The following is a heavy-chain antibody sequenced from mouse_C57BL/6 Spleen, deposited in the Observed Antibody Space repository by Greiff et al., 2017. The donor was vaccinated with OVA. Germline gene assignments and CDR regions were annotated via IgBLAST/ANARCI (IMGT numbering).Heavy chain of an antibody. CDR3: TRVNYGNSYYFDY. J-gene: IGHJ2*01. D-gene: IGHD2-1*01. CDR2: ISSGGDYI. CDR1: GFTFSSYA. Sequence: EVMLVESGEGLVKPGGSLKLSCAASGFTFSSYAMSWVRQTPEKGLEWVAYISSGGDYIYYADTVKGRFTISRDNARNTLYLQMSSLKSEDTAMYYCTRVNYGNSYYFDYWGQGTTLTVAS. V-gene: IGHV5-9-1*02.